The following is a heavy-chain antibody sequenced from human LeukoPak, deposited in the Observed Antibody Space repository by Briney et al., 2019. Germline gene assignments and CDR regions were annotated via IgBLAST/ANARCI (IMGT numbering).Heavy chain of an antibody. CDR1: GVTFSSYW. CDR2: INSDGSST. J-gene: IGHJ6*02. D-gene: IGHD1-26*01. Sequence: GGSLRLSCAASGVTFSSYWMHWVREAPGRGLVWVSRINSDGSSTSYADSVKGRFTISRDNAKHTLYLQMNSLRAEDTAVYYCARDDGWELRYYGMDVWGQGTTVTVSS. CDR3: ARDDGWELRYYGMDV. V-gene: IGHV3-74*01.